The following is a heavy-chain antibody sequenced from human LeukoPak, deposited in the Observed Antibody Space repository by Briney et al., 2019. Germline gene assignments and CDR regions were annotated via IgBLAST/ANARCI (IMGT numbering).Heavy chain of an antibody. CDR2: INSRSTTI. V-gene: IGHV3-48*01. CDR1: GFTFSSYS. D-gene: IGHD2-2*02. CDR3: ARLYTASSELDY. J-gene: IGHJ4*02. Sequence: PGGSLRLSCAASGFTFSSYSMKWVRQAPGKGLEWVAYINSRSTTIYYPDSVKGRFTISRDNAKNSLFLQMNSLRAEDTALYYCARLYTASSELDYWGKGTLVTVSS.